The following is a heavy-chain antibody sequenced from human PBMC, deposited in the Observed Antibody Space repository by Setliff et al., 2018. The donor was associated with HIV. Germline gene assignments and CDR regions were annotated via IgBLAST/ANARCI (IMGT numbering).Heavy chain of an antibody. CDR3: ARRGWNGYTAFDC. Sequence: SETLSLTCTVFGDSISSSGYYWSWIRQHPGKGLEWIGYIHYSGSTSFNPSLKSRVSVSLDTSKNQFSLKLSSVTAADTAVYYCARRGWNGYTAFDCWGQGTLVTVSS. CDR2: IHYSGST. V-gene: IGHV4-31*03. J-gene: IGHJ4*02. CDR1: GDSISSSGYY. D-gene: IGHD5-12*01.